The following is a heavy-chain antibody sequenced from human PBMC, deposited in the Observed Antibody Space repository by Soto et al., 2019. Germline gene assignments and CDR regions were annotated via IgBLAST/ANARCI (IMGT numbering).Heavy chain of an antibody. CDR3: ATSLATIALPSGYFYVMDV. J-gene: IGHJ6*02. CDR1: GYTFTTYG. Sequence: QVQVVQSGAEMMKPGASVKVSCKASGYTFTTYGISWVRQAPGQGLEWMGWISAYNGDTSYAQNLQGRVTMTTDPSRSTAYMELRSLRSDDTAVYYCATSLATIALPSGYFYVMDVWCQVTTVTVSS. V-gene: IGHV1-18*04. D-gene: IGHD5-12*01. CDR2: ISAYNGDT.